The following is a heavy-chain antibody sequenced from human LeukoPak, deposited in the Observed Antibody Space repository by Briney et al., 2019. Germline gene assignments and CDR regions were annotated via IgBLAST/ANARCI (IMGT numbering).Heavy chain of an antibody. V-gene: IGHV1-46*02. Sequence: ASVKVSCKASRYPFKTYGISWVRQAPGQGLEWMGIINPGGGSTSYAQKFQGRVTMTRDTSTSTVYMELSSLRSEDTAVYYCAREGYYDSSDCFDYWGQGTLVTVSS. J-gene: IGHJ4*02. CDR3: AREGYYDSSDCFDY. CDR2: INPGGGST. CDR1: RYPFKTYG. D-gene: IGHD3-22*01.